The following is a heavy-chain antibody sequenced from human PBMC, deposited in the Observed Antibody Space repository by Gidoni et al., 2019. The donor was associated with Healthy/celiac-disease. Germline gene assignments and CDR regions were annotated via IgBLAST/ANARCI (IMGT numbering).Heavy chain of an antibody. V-gene: IGHV4-39*07. CDR2: IYYSGST. J-gene: IGHJ5*02. CDR1: GGSISSSSYY. D-gene: IGHD3-3*01. CDR3: ARDRGYDFWSGYGYNWFDP. Sequence: QLQLQESGPGLVKPSEPLSLTCTVSGGSISSSSYYWGWIRQPPGKGLEWIGSIYYSGSTYYNPSLKSRVTISVDTSKNQFSLKLSSVTAADTAVYYCARDRGYDFWSGYGYNWFDPWGQGTLVTVSS.